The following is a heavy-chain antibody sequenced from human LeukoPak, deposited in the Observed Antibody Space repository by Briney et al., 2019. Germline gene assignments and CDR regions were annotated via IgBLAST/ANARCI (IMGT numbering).Heavy chain of an antibody. CDR3: ARSGSGYYFGPHENHRYYYYYGMDV. Sequence: ASVTVSFKASGYTFTSYGFSWVRQAPRQGLEWMGWISVYSDNRNYSQNLQGRVTMTTDTYASTAYMELRSLRADDTAVYYCARSGSGYYFGPHENHRYYYYYGMDVWGQGTTVTVSS. V-gene: IGHV1-18*01. CDR1: GYTFTSYG. CDR2: ISVYSDNR. J-gene: IGHJ6*02. D-gene: IGHD3-22*01.